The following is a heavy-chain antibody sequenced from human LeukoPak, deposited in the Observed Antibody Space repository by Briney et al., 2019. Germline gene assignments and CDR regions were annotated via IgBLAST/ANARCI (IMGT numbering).Heavy chain of an antibody. D-gene: IGHD6-19*01. J-gene: IGHJ4*02. Sequence: GGSLRLSCAASGFTFSSYAMSWVRQAPGKGLEWVAVISYDGSNKYYADSVKGRFTISRDNSKNTLYLQMNSLRAEDTAVYYCAKGSSGWYVRDYFDYWGQGTLVTVSS. CDR1: GFTFSSYA. CDR2: ISYDGSNK. V-gene: IGHV3-30*18. CDR3: AKGSSGWYVRDYFDY.